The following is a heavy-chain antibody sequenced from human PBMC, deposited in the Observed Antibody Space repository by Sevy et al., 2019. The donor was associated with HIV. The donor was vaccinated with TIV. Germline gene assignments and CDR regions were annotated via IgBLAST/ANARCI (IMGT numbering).Heavy chain of an antibody. V-gene: IGHV4-39*01. Sequence: SETLSLTCSVSGGSITSKNYFWAWIRQSPGKGLEWIGSIYHSGSTYHSPSLQSRVGISVDTSMRHFSLKLSSVTATDTAVYYCARHSFKHGYRPHYFDYWSQGTLVTVSS. CDR2: IYHSGST. D-gene: IGHD5-18*01. J-gene: IGHJ4*02. CDR3: ARHSFKHGYRPHYFDY. CDR1: GGSITSKNYF.